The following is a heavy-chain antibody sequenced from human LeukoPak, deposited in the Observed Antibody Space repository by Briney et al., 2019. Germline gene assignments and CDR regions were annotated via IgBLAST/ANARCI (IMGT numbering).Heavy chain of an antibody. CDR1: GGSISSYY. CDR2: IYYSGST. D-gene: IGHD2/OR15-2a*01. CDR3: ARHDPVGHFLRGMDV. J-gene: IGHJ6*02. V-gene: IGHV4-59*08. Sequence: SETLSLTCTVSGGSISSYYWSWIRQPPGKGLEWIGYIYYSGSTNYNPSLKSRVTISVDTSKNQFSLDLTSVTAADTAVYYCARHDPVGHFLRGMDVWGQGTTVTVSS.